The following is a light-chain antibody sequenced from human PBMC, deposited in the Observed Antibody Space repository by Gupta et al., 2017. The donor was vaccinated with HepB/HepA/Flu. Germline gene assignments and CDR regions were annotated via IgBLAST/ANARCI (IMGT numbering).Light chain of an antibody. Sequence: ETLLTQYPDTLSVSPGGRVTLSCRASQTISNNLAWYQQTPGQTPRLLIYGASNRASNVPARFSGSGSGTEFTLTISNLQSEDFAMYYCQQYNDWWTFGQGTKVEVK. V-gene: IGKV3-15*01. CDR3: QQYNDWWT. J-gene: IGKJ1*01. CDR2: GAS. CDR1: QTISNN.